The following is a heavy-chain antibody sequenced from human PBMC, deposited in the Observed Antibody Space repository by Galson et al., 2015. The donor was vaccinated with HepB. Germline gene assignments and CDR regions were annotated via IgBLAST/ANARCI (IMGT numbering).Heavy chain of an antibody. CDR2: ISSSSSYI. CDR1: GFTFSSYE. V-gene: IGHV3-21*01. D-gene: IGHD3-22*01. CDR3: ARDPRDSSGYYYYAFDI. Sequence: SLRLSCAASGFTFSSYEMNWVRQAPGKGLEWVSSISSSSSYIYYADSVKGRFTISRDNAKNSLYLQMNSLRAEDTAVYYCARDPRDSSGYYYYAFDIWGQGTMVTVSS. J-gene: IGHJ3*02.